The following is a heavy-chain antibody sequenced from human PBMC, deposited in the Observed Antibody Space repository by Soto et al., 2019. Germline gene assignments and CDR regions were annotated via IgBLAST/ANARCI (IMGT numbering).Heavy chain of an antibody. CDR3: ASQPGSSHNGWYYYGMDV. D-gene: IGHD6-13*01. CDR2: IIPIFGTA. J-gene: IGHJ6*02. CDR1: GGTFSSYA. Sequence: QVQLVQSGAEVKKPGSSVKVSCKASGGTFSSYAISWVRQAPGQGLEWMGGIIPIFGTATYAQKFQGRVTITAEESTRTAYMELSSLRSEDTAVYYFASQPGSSHNGWYYYGMDVWGQGTTVTVSS. V-gene: IGHV1-69*12.